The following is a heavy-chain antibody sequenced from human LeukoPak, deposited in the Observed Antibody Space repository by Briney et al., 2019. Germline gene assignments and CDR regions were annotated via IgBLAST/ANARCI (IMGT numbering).Heavy chain of an antibody. Sequence: PSETLSLTCTVSGNSISSGDNYWSWIRQPAGKGLEWIGRIYTSGSTNYNPSLKSRVTISGDTSKNQFSLRLSSVTAADTAVYYCARGRGSDFFDYWGQGTLVTVSS. V-gene: IGHV4-61*02. CDR3: ARGRGSDFFDY. CDR1: GNSISSGDNY. J-gene: IGHJ4*02. D-gene: IGHD3-10*01. CDR2: IYTSGST.